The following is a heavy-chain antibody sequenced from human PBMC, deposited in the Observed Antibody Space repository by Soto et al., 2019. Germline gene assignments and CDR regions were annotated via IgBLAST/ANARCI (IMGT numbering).Heavy chain of an antibody. CDR2: IHYTGSI. J-gene: IGHJ6*02. CDR3: ASGIDYYSNYGYYYYGMDV. Sequence: SETLSLTCAVSGGSISSEYFHWTWIRQSPGKGLEWIGYIHYTGSIMYNPSVKSRLTMAVDTTKNQFSLQLTSVTAADAAVYYWASGIDYYSNYGYYYYGMDVWGQGTTVTVSS. CDR1: GGSISSEYFH. V-gene: IGHV4-30-4*08. D-gene: IGHD4-4*01.